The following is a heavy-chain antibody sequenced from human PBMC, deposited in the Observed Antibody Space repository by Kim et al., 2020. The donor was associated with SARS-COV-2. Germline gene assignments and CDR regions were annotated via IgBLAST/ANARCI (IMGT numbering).Heavy chain of an antibody. CDR1: GGTFSSYA. CDR2: IIPIFGTA. CDR3: ARDRIKFTDPDAFDI. V-gene: IGHV1-69*13. Sequence: SVKVSCKASGGTFSSYAISWVRQAPGQGLEWMGGIIPIFGTANYAQKFQGRVTITADESTSTAYMELSSLRSEDTAVYYCARDRIKFTDPDAFDIWGQGKMVTVSS. D-gene: IGHD3-3*02. J-gene: IGHJ3*02.